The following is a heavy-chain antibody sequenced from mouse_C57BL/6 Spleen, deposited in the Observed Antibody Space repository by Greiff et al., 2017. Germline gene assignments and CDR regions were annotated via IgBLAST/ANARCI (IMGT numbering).Heavy chain of an antibody. D-gene: IGHD1-1*01. CDR3: TTTVVAKDYFDY. V-gene: IGHV1-5*01. J-gene: IGHJ2*01. CDR2: IYPGNSDT. Sequence: EVQLQESGTVLARPGASVKMSCKTSGYTFTSYWMHWVKQRPGQGLEWIGAIYPGNSDTSYNQKFKGKAKLTAVTSASTAYMELSSLTNEDSAVYYCTTTVVAKDYFDYWGQGTTVTVSS. CDR1: GYTFTSYW.